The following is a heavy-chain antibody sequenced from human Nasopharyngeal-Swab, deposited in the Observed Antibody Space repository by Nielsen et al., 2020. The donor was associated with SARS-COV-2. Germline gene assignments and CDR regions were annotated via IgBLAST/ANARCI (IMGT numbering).Heavy chain of an antibody. D-gene: IGHD2-21*02. J-gene: IGHJ4*02. CDR2: IYYSGAT. CDR3: ARSTYCGGDCQNYFDY. Sequence: SETLSLTCTVSGGSVLSSTYYWGWIRQPPGKGLEWIGRIYYSGATYYNPPLKNRLTMSVDMSKNQFSLKLYSVTAADTAVYYCARSTYCGGDCQNYFDYWGQGTLVTVSS. CDR1: GGSVLSSTYY. V-gene: IGHV4-39*01.